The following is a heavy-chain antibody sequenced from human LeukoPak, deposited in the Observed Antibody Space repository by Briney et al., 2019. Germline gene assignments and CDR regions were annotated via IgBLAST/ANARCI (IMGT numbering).Heavy chain of an antibody. CDR1: GFTFSSYW. D-gene: IGHD1-26*01. CDR2: IKQDGSEK. J-gene: IGHJ3*02. CDR3: AREAGATIGEGDAFDI. V-gene: IGHV3-7*01. Sequence: GGSLRLSCAASGFTFSSYWMSWVRQAPGKGLEWVANIKQDGSEKYYVDSVKGRFTISRDNAKNSLYLQMNSLRAEDTAVYYCAREAGATIGEGDAFDIWGQGTMVTVSS.